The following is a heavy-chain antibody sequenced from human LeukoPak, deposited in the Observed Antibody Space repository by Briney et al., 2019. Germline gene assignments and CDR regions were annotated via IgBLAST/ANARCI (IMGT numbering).Heavy chain of an antibody. CDR1: GFTFSNYA. CDR2: ISGGAGSA. D-gene: IGHD3-22*01. CDR3: AREKFYDNSGYDY. J-gene: IGHJ4*02. V-gene: IGHV3-23*01. Sequence: GGSLRLSCAASGFTFSNYAMNWVRQAPGKGLEWVSSISGGAGSASYADSVKGRFTISRDNAKNSLFLQMNSLRAEDTADYYCAREKFYDNSGYDYWGQGTLVTVSS.